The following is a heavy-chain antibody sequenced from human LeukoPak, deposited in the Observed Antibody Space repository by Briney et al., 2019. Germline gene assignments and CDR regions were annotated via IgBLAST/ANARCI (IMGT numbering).Heavy chain of an antibody. CDR1: GGSISSYY. CDR3: ARLLMVYAVTRFDP. CDR2: IYTSGST. V-gene: IGHV4-4*09. D-gene: IGHD2-8*01. J-gene: IGHJ5*02. Sequence: PSETLSLTCTASGGSISSYYWSWIRQPPGKGLECIGYIYTSGSTNYNPSLKKRVIISIDTSKNQFSLKLRSVPAADTAVYYCARLLMVYAVTRFDPWGQGTLVTVSS.